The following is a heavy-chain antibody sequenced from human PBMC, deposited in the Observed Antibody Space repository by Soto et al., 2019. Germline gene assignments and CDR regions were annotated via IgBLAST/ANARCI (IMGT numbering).Heavy chain of an antibody. Sequence: GESLKISCKGSGYSFTSYWIGWVRQMPGKGLEWMGIIYPGDSDTRYSPSFQGQVTISADKSISTAYLQWSSLKASDTAMYYCARTKPDTAMVSGFDYWGQGTLVTVSS. CDR1: GYSFTSYW. CDR3: ARTKPDTAMVSGFDY. V-gene: IGHV5-51*01. CDR2: IYPGDSDT. J-gene: IGHJ4*02. D-gene: IGHD5-18*01.